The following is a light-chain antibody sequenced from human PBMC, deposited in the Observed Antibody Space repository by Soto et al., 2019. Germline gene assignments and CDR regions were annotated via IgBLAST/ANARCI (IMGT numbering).Light chain of an antibody. Sequence: DIQLTQSPSFMSASVGDRVTITCRASQGVARYFAWYQQKAGKAPKLLIHAASSLQSGVPSRFSGSGSGTDFTLTISSLQPEDFATYYCQQSYSTPRTFGQGTKV. V-gene: IGKV1-39*01. J-gene: IGKJ1*01. CDR3: QQSYSTPRT. CDR1: QGVARY. CDR2: AAS.